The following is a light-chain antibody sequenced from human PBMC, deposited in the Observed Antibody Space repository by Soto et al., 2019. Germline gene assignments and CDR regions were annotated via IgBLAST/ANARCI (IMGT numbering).Light chain of an antibody. Sequence: LSHPRSLSGSPVQSVTISCTGTSSDVGGYNYVSWYQQHPGKAPKLMIYDVSKRPSGVPDRFPGSKSGNTASLTISGLQAEDEADYYCCSYAGSYTFVFGTGTKVTVL. CDR3: CSYAGSYTFV. V-gene: IGLV2-11*01. J-gene: IGLJ1*01. CDR2: DVS. CDR1: SSDVGGYNY.